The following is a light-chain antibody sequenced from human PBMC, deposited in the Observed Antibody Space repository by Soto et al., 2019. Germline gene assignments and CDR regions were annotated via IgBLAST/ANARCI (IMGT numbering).Light chain of an antibody. CDR3: LQDHDDSWT. J-gene: IGKJ1*01. V-gene: IGKV1-6*01. CDR1: QSINNY. CDR2: AAS. Sequence: IQMTQSPSSLSSSVGDRVTITCRASQSINNYLSWYQQKPGKAPTLLIYAASNLQSGVPSRFRGSRSGTEFTLTVSSLQPEDFATYYCLQDHDDSWTFGQGTKVDIK.